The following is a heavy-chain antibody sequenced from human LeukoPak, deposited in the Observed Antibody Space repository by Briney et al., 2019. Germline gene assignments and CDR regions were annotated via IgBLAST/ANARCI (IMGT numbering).Heavy chain of an antibody. CDR2: IKQDGSEK. CDR1: GYSISSGYY. D-gene: IGHD5-18*01. J-gene: IGHJ4*02. Sequence: PSETLSLTCTVSGYSISSGYYWGWIRQPPGKGLEWVANIKQDGSEKYYVDSVKGRFTISRDNAKNSLYLQMNSLRAEDTAVYYCASSPDWIQLWSLDYWGQGTLVTVSS. CDR3: ASSPDWIQLWSLDY. V-gene: IGHV3-7*01.